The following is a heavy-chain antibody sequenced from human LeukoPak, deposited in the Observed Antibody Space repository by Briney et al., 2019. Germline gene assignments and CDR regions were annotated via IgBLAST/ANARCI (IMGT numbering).Heavy chain of an antibody. CDR1: RFTFSSYA. V-gene: IGHV3-30-3*01. CDR2: ISYDGSNK. CDR3: ARGVVRGAY. Sequence: GGSLRLSCAASRFTFSSYAMHWARQAPGKGLEWVAVISYDGSNKYYADSVKGRFTISRDNSKNTLYLQMNSLRAEDTAVYYCARGVVRGAYWGQGTLVTVSS. D-gene: IGHD2-15*01. J-gene: IGHJ4*02.